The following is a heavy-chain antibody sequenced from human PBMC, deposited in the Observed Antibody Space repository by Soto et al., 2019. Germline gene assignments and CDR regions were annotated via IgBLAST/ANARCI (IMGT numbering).Heavy chain of an antibody. CDR3: ATDLYGSSCYNY. J-gene: IGHJ4*02. CDR1: GYTLTGLS. V-gene: IGHV1-24*01. CDR2: FDPEDGET. D-gene: IGHD6-13*01. Sequence: ASVKVSCKVSGYTLTGLSMHWVRQAPGKGLEWMGGFDPEDGETIYAQKFQGRVTMTEDTSTDTAYMELSSLRSEDTAVYYCATDLYGSSCYNYGAQETLFPVPS.